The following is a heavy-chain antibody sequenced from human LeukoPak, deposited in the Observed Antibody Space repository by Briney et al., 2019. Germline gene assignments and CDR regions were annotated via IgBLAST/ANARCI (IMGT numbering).Heavy chain of an antibody. J-gene: IGHJ5*02. D-gene: IGHD3-10*01. CDR2: IYYSGST. CDR1: GGSISSGDYY. CDR3: ARGAIRWFGELLRWFDP. Sequence: SETLSLTCTVSGGSISSGDYYWSWIRQPPGKGLERIGYIYYSGSTYYNPSLKSRVTISVDTSKNQFSLKLSSVTAADTAVYYCARGAIRWFGELLRWFDPWGQGTLVTVSS. V-gene: IGHV4-30-4*01.